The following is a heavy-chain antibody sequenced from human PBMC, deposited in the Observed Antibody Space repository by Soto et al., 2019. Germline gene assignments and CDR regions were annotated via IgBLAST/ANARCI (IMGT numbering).Heavy chain of an antibody. J-gene: IGHJ4*02. Sequence: SETLSLTCTVSGGSISSYYWSWIRQPPGKGLEWIGYIDYSGSTNYTPSLKCRVTISVDTSKNQFSLKLSSVTAADTAVYYCARSPYCSNFDCWGQGTLVT. D-gene: IGHD4-4*01. CDR1: GGSISSYY. V-gene: IGHV4-59*01. CDR3: ARSPYCSNFDC. CDR2: IDYSGST.